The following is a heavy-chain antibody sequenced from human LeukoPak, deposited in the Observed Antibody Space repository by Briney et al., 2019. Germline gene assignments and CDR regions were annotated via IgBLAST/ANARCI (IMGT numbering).Heavy chain of an antibody. CDR3: ARGVGRDYYDSSGYRYFDL. CDR2: IYYSGST. Sequence: SETLSLTCTVSGGSISSYYWSWIRQPPGKGLEWIGYIYYSGSTNYNPSLKSRVTISVDTSKNQFSLKLSSVTAADTAVYYCARGVGRDYYDSSGYRYFDLRGRGTLVTVSS. D-gene: IGHD3-22*01. V-gene: IGHV4-59*01. CDR1: GGSISSYY. J-gene: IGHJ2*01.